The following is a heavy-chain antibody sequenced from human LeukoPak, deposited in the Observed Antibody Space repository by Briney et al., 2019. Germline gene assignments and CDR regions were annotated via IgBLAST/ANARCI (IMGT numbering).Heavy chain of an antibody. Sequence: PSETLSLTCAVSGGSISSSNWWNWVRQPPGKGLEWIGEIYHNGSTNYNPSLKSRVTISVDKSKNQFSLKLSSVTAADTAVYYCARGARGWLRRLSHYFDYWGQGTLVTVSS. V-gene: IGHV4-4*02. CDR1: GGSISSSNW. J-gene: IGHJ4*02. CDR3: ARGARGWLRRLSHYFDY. CDR2: IYHNGST. D-gene: IGHD5-18*01.